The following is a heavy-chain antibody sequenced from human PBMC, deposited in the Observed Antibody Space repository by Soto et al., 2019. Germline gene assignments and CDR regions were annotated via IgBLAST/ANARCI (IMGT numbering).Heavy chain of an antibody. Sequence: SETLSLTCTVSGGSISSHYWSWIRQPPGQGLEWIGYIYFSGSTYYNPSLKSRVTISVDTSKNQFSLKLSSVTAADTAVYYCARVAVTTSYYGMDVWGQGTTVTVSS. D-gene: IGHD4-4*01. CDR2: IYFSGST. J-gene: IGHJ6*02. CDR1: GGSISSHY. V-gene: IGHV4-59*08. CDR3: ARVAVTTSYYGMDV.